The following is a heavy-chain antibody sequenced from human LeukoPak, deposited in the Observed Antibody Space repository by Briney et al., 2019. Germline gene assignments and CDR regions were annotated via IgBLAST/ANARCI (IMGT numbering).Heavy chain of an antibody. CDR1: GGSFSGYY. CDR2: INHSGST. V-gene: IGHV4-34*01. Sequence: PSETLSLTCAVYGGSFSGYYWSWIRQPPGKGLEWIGEINHSGSTNYNPSLKSRVTISVDTSKNQFSLKLSSVTAADTVVYYCARGETEWLVLYWGQGTLVTVSS. D-gene: IGHD6-19*01. J-gene: IGHJ4*02. CDR3: ARGETEWLVLY.